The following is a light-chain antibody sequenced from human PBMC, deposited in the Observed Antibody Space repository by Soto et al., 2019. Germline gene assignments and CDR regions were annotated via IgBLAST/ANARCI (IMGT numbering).Light chain of an antibody. CDR1: QSINNW. J-gene: IGKJ1*01. V-gene: IGKV1-5*03. CDR2: KVS. Sequence: DFQMTQSPSTLSASVGDRVTITCRASQSINNWLAWYQRNPGQAPKLLIYKVSSLEGGVRSRLSGSGSGTESTLTINRLQKDYYATYYCQQYYGPWTLGQGTKAEIK. CDR3: QQYYGPWT.